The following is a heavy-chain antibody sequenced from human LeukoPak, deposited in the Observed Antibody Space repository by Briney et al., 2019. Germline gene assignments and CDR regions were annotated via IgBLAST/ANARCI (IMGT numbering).Heavy chain of an antibody. CDR3: ARDYYGSGGYYP. D-gene: IGHD3-10*01. V-gene: IGHV3-74*01. J-gene: IGHJ4*02. Sequence: GSHRLSCAASGFSFSSNWMHWVRQAPGKGLVWVSRINYDGRSTSYADSVKGRFTVSRDNAKNTLYLQMNSLRAEDTAVYYCARDYYGSGGYYPWGQGDLLTVSS. CDR1: GFSFSSNW. CDR2: INYDGRST.